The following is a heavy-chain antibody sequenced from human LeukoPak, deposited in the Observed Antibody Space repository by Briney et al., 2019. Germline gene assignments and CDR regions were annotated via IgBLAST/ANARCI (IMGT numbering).Heavy chain of an antibody. CDR3: VRGAASGSYYGLGV. CDR2: IRNKANNYAT. Sequence: GGSLRLSCAASGFTFSDSTMHWVRQASGKGLEWVGRIRNKANNYATAYATSVKGRFTLSRDDSKNTAYLQMNSLKTEDTALYYCVRGAASGSYYGLGVWGQGATVTVSS. V-gene: IGHV3-73*01. CDR1: GFTFSDST. J-gene: IGHJ6*02. D-gene: IGHD1-26*01.